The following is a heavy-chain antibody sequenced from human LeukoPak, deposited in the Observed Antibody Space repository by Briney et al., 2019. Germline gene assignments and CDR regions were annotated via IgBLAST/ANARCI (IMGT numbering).Heavy chain of an antibody. Sequence: SETLSLTCTVSGGSISSSSYYWGWIRQPPGKGLERIGSIYYSGSTYYNPSLKSRVTISVDTSKNQFSLKLSSVTAADTAVYYCARLSGSYRGYYFDYWGQGTLVTVSS. CDR3: ARLSGSYRGYYFDY. J-gene: IGHJ4*02. CDR1: GGSISSSSYY. CDR2: IYYSGST. V-gene: IGHV4-39*01. D-gene: IGHD1-26*01.